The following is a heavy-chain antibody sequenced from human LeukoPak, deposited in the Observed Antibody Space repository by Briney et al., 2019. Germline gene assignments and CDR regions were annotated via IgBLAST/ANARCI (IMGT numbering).Heavy chain of an antibody. CDR2: IWYDGSNK. V-gene: IGHV3-33*01. Sequence: GRSLRLSCAAPGIPFSSFGMHWLRQAPGKGLEWVAFIWYDGSNKYYADSVKGRFTISRDNSKNTLYLQMNSLTAEDTAVYYCARDGTVTAGSFDPWGGGTLVTVSS. D-gene: IGHD4-17*01. CDR1: GIPFSSFG. CDR3: ARDGTVTAGSFDP. J-gene: IGHJ5*02.